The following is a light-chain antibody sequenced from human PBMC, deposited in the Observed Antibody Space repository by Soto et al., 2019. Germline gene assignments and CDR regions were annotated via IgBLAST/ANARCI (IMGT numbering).Light chain of an antibody. J-gene: IGKJ1*01. Sequence: EVVLTQSPATLSLSPGARATLSCRASQSISSSQLAWYQQKPGQAPRLLIHDASSRATGISDRFTGSGSGTDFTLTIAALEPEDFAVYYCQQYGSSPRTFGLGTKV. V-gene: IGKV3-20*01. CDR3: QQYGSSPRT. CDR2: DAS. CDR1: QSISSSQ.